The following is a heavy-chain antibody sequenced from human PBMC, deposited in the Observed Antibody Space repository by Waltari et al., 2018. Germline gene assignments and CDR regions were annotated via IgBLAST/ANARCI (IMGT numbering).Heavy chain of an antibody. CDR2: SNPSGGST. D-gene: IGHD2-21*01. V-gene: IGHV1-46*01. CDR3: ALDTGALWMDV. Sequence: QVQLVQSGAEVKKPGASVKISCKTSEYTFTSSYIHWVRQAPGQGLEWMGRSNPSGGSTIDAQKFQGRVTMTRDTSTSTVYMELSSLRSEDTAVYYCALDTGALWMDVRGQGTTVTVSS. J-gene: IGHJ6*02. CDR1: EYTFTSSY.